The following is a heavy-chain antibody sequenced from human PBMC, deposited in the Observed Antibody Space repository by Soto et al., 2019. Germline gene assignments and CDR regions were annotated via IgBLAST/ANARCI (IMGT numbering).Heavy chain of an antibody. D-gene: IGHD2-15*01. CDR1: GGSFSGFY. J-gene: IGHJ4*02. CDR2: IDHSGTT. Sequence: PSETLSLTCAVYGGSFSGFYWSWTRQSPGKGLEWIGEIDHSGTTNNNPSLESRVTILVDTSKNQFSLKLSSVTAADTALYYCARGVRSGGSCTLDYWGQGMVVTVSS. V-gene: IGHV4-34*01. CDR3: ARGVRSGGSCTLDY.